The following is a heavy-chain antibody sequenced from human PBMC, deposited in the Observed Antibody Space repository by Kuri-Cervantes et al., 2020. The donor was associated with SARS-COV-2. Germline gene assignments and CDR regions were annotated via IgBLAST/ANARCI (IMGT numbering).Heavy chain of an antibody. Sequence: GGSLRLSCAASGFTFSSYAMHWVRQAPGKGLEWVAVIWYDGSNKYYADSVKGRFTISRDNSKSTLYLQMNSLRAEDTAVYYCARGVVPAAKYYYYGMDVWGQGTTVTVSS. J-gene: IGHJ6*02. D-gene: IGHD2-2*01. V-gene: IGHV3-33*08. CDR3: ARGVVPAAKYYYYGMDV. CDR2: IWYDGSNK. CDR1: GFTFSSYA.